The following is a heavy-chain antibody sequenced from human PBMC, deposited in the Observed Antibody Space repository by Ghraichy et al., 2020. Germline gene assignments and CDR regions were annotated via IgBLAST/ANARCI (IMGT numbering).Heavy chain of an antibody. CDR2: ISASGDTT. D-gene: IGHD4-11*01. CDR1: GFTFRAYA. J-gene: IGHJ4*02. CDR3: AKDRLSTVSTRDS. Sequence: GGSLRLSCAASGFTFRAYAMNWVRQAPGKGLQWVSGISASGDTTYYADSLKGRFTISRDNSKNALYLQMNSLRAEDTAVYYCAKDRLSTVSTRDSWGQGTLVTVSS. V-gene: IGHV3-23*01.